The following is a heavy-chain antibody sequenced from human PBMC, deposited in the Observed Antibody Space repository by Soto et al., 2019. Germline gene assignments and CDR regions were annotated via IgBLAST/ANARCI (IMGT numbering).Heavy chain of an antibody. CDR3: ARHEVSEAANYFDY. Sequence: SETLSLTCTVSGGSISSSSYYWGWIRQPPGKGLEWIGSIYYSGSTYYNPSLKSRVTISVDTSKNQFSLKLSSVTAADTAVYYCARHEVSEAANYFDYWGQGTLVTVS. D-gene: IGHD2-15*01. J-gene: IGHJ4*02. CDR2: IYYSGST. CDR1: GGSISSSSYY. V-gene: IGHV4-39*01.